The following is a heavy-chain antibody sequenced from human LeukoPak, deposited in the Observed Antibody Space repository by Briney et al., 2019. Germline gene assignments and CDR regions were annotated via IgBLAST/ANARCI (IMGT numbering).Heavy chain of an antibody. CDR1: GFTVSSNY. J-gene: IGHJ6*02. V-gene: IGHV3-53*01. Sequence: PGGSLRLSCAASGFTVSSNYMSWVRQAPGKGLEWVSVIYAGGSTYYADSVKGRFTFSRDNSKNTLYLQMNSLRAEDTAVYYCARDSSGWYVSLYYYGMDVWGQGTTVTVSS. D-gene: IGHD6-19*01. CDR2: IYAGGST. CDR3: ARDSSGWYVSLYYYGMDV.